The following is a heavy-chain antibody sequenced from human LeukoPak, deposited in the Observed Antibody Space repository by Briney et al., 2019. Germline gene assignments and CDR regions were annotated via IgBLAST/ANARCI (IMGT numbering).Heavy chain of an antibody. V-gene: IGHV3-21*01. CDR2: ISSSSSYI. Sequence: GGSLRLSCAASGFTFSTYPMSWVRQAPGKGLEWVSSISSSSSYIYYADSVKGRFTISRDNAKNSLYLQMNSLRAEDTAVYYCARSVLRFLEWPFDYWGQGTLVTVSS. CDR3: ARSVLRFLEWPFDY. CDR1: GFTFSTYP. J-gene: IGHJ4*02. D-gene: IGHD3-3*01.